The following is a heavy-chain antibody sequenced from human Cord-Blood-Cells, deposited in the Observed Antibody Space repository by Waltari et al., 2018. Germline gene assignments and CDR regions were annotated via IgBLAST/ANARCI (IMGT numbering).Heavy chain of an antibody. V-gene: IGHV1-69*01. CDR1: GRTFSSYA. CDR3: ARDGSCSSTSCYYYYYGMDV. Sequence: QVQLVQSGAEVKKPGSSVKASCNASGRTFSSYAIRRARQVPVQVPEWMGGSIHIFGTANYAQKFQGRVTITADESTSTAYMELSSLRSEDTAVYYCARDGSCSSTSCYYYYYGMDVWGQGTTVTVSS. CDR2: SIHIFGTA. J-gene: IGHJ6*02. D-gene: IGHD2-2*01.